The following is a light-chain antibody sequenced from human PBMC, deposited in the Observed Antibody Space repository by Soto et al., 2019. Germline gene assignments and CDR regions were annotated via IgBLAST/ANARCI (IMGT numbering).Light chain of an antibody. J-gene: IGLJ2*01. Sequence: SYELTQAPSVSVAPGKTATIPCGGNNIGDKSVYWYQQKPGQAPVVVIYYDPVRRTGIPELFSGSNSGNTATLTISRVEAGDEADYYCQVWERKSDSVVFGGGTQLTVL. CDR1: NIGDKS. CDR3: QVWERKSDSVV. V-gene: IGLV3-21*01. CDR2: YDP.